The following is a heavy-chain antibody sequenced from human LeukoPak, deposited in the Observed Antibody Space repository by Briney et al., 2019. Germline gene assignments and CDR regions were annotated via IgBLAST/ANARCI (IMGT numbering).Heavy chain of an antibody. Sequence: GASVTVSCKASGGTFSSYAISWVRQAPGQGLEWMGGIIPIFGTANYAQKFQDRVTITADKSTSTAYMELSSLRSEDTAVYYCARGTFGGVIAFAPSFDYWGQGTLVTVSS. V-gene: IGHV1-69*06. CDR3: ARGTFGGVIAFAPSFDY. CDR1: GGTFSSYA. CDR2: IIPIFGTA. D-gene: IGHD3-16*02. J-gene: IGHJ4*02.